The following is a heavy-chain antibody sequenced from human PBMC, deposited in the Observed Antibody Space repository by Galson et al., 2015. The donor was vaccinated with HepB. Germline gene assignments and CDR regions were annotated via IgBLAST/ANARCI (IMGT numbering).Heavy chain of an antibody. J-gene: IGHJ5*02. Sequence: SVKVSCKASGYTFSTYPITWVRQAPGQRLEWMGWISAYSHETNYAQKFQGRVTMTTDTSTNTAYMDLRSLRSDDTAVYYCARGALGLGVGGTQNNWFDPWGPGTLVTVSS. CDR3: ARGALGLGVGGTQNNWFDP. D-gene: IGHD2-15*01. CDR1: GYTFSTYP. CDR2: ISAYSHET. V-gene: IGHV1-18*01.